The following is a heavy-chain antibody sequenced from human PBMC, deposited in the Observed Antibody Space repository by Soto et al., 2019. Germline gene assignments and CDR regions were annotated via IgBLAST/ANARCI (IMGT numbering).Heavy chain of an antibody. CDR2: IYYSGST. V-gene: IGHV4-39*02. CDR3: AREDRVDFWSGYYSTYCYYYMDV. D-gene: IGHD3-3*01. CDR1: GGSISSSSYY. Sequence: QLQLQESGPGLVKPSETLSLTCTVSGGSISSSSYYWGWIRQPPGKGLEWIGSIYYSGSTYYNPSLKRRVTVSVDTSKNQFSLELSCVTAAETAVYYCAREDRVDFWSGYYSTYCYYYMDVWGKGTTVTVSS. J-gene: IGHJ6*03.